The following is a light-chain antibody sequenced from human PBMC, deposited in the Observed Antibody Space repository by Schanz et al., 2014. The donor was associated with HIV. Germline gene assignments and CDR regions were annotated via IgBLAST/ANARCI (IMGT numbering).Light chain of an antibody. J-gene: IGLJ1*01. CDR3: CSFAFTITSLYV. CDR1: TSDIGAYNY. CDR2: EVN. Sequence: QSALTQPPSASGSPGHSVTISCTGTTSDIGAYNYVSWYQLHPGRAPKLIIFEVNRRPSGVPNRFSGSKSGSTASLTISGLQAEDESDYYCCSFAFTITSLYVFGTGTKLTVL. V-gene: IGLV2-8*01.